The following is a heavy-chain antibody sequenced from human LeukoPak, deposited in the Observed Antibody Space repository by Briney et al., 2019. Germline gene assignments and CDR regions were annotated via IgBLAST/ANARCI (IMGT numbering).Heavy chain of an antibody. CDR3: ARDLTASDAFDI. Sequence: PSQTLSLTCTVSGASISSGDCYWSWIRQPPGKGLEWIGYIYYSGSTYYNPSLKSRVTISVDTSKNQFSLRLSSVTAADTAVYYCARDLTASDAFDIWGQGTMVTVSS. V-gene: IGHV4-30-4*08. CDR2: IYYSGST. CDR1: GASISSGDCY. D-gene: IGHD2-21*02. J-gene: IGHJ3*02.